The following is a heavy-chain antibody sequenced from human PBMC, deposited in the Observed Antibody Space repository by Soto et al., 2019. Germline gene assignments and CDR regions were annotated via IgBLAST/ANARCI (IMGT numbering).Heavy chain of an antibody. J-gene: IGHJ4*02. CDR1: RYAFTSYY. Sequence: QVQLVQSGAEVKKPGASVKVSCKASRYAFTSYYIHWGRQAPGQGFEWMGMINPNGGTASYAPRFQDRVTMTWDPSTSTVYVDLRSLRSEDTAAYYCARDFPGNFWGQGTLVTVSS. CDR2: INPNGGTA. CDR3: ARDFPGNF. V-gene: IGHV1-46*01.